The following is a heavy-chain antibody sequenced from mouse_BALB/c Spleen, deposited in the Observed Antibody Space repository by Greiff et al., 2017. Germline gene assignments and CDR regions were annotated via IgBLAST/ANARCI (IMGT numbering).Heavy chain of an antibody. D-gene: IGHD1-3*01. V-gene: IGHV5-6-3*01. CDR2: INSNGGST. CDR3: ARDSGDFDY. Sequence: EVKVVESGGGLVQPGGSLKLSCAASGFTFSSYGMSWVRQTPDKRLELVATINSNGGSTYYPDSVKGRFTISRDNAKNTLYLQMSSLKSEDTAMYYCARDSGDFDYWGQGTTLTVSS. J-gene: IGHJ2*01. CDR1: GFTFSSYG.